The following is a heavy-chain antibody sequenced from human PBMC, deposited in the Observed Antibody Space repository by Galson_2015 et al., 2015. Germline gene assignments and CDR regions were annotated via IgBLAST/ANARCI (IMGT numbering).Heavy chain of an antibody. CDR2: ISSSGYLT. Sequence: SLRLSCAFSGFTFTDYSFNWVRQGPGKGLEWIAYISSSGYLTYYGDSVKGRFTISRDNAQNSLFLHMDSVTDEDTAVYFCARDDYELVIYQFNWFDLWGQGTLVAVSS. CDR3: ARDDYELVIYQFNWFDL. D-gene: IGHD2-21*01. CDR1: GFTFTDYS. V-gene: IGHV3-48*02. J-gene: IGHJ5*02.